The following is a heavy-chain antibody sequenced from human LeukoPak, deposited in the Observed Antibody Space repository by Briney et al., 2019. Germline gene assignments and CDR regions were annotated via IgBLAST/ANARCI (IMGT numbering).Heavy chain of an antibody. D-gene: IGHD3-3*01. CDR2: INHSGST. CDR1: GGSFSGYY. J-gene: IGHJ4*02. CDR3: ACYRGVTIFGVARRLRHYYFDY. V-gene: IGHV4-34*01. Sequence: SETLSLTCAVYGGSFSGYYWSWIRQPPGKGLEWIGEINHSGSTNYNPSLKSRVTISVDTSKNQFSLKLSSVTAADTAVYYCACYRGVTIFGVARRLRHYYFDYWGQGTLVTVSS.